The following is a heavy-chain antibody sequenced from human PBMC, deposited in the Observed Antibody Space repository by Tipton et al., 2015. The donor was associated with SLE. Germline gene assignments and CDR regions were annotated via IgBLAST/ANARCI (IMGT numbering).Heavy chain of an antibody. D-gene: IGHD6-19*01. CDR2: INHSGST. Sequence: TLSLTCAVYGGSFSGYYWSWIRQPPGKGLEWIGEINHSGSTNYNPSLKSRVTISVDTSKNQFSLKLSSVTAADTAVYYCARDQSSGWLNLDYWGQGTLVNVSS. V-gene: IGHV4-34*01. CDR3: ARDQSSGWLNLDY. CDR1: GGSFSGYY. J-gene: IGHJ4*02.